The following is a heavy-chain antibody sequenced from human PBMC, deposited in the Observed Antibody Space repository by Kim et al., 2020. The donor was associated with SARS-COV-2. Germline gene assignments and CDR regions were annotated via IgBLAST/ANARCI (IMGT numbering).Heavy chain of an antibody. D-gene: IGHD6-13*01. CDR2: IYYSGST. V-gene: IGHV4-59*08. CDR3: ARHYPRGGSSPDY. Sequence: SETLSLTCTVSGGSISSYYWSWIRQPPGKGLEWIGYIYYSGSTNYNPSLKSRVTISVDTSKNQFSLKLSSVTAADTAVYYCARHYPRGGSSPDYWGQGTLVTDSS. CDR1: GGSISSYY. J-gene: IGHJ4*02.